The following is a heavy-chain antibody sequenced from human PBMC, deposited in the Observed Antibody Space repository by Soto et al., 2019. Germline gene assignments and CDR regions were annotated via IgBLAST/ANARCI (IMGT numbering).Heavy chain of an antibody. CDR2: IIPILGIA. J-gene: IGHJ6*02. CDR3: ARDHGGHYYYYYGMDV. D-gene: IGHD4-17*01. V-gene: IGHV1-69*08. CDR1: GGTFSSYT. Sequence: VQLVQSGAEVKKPGSSVKVSCKASGGTFSSYTISWVRQAPGQGLEWMGRIIPILGIANYAQKFQGRVTITADKSTSTAYMELSSLRSEDTAVYYCARDHGGHYYYYYGMDVWGQGTTVTVSS.